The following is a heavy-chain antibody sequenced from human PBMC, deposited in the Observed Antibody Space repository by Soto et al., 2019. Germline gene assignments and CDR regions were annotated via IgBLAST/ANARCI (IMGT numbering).Heavy chain of an antibody. CDR3: AKPAHWGSTSCYRVWFDN. CDR1: GFTFDTFA. D-gene: IGHD2-2*02. CDR2: ISASGTGT. Sequence: GGSLRLSCAASGFTFDTFAMSWVRQTPQRGLEWVSAISASGTGTLYTDSVKGRFTISRDDSKNTVYLQMNSLRAEDSAVYYCAKPAHWGSTSCYRVWFDNWGQGTLVTVSS. V-gene: IGHV3-23*01. J-gene: IGHJ5*02.